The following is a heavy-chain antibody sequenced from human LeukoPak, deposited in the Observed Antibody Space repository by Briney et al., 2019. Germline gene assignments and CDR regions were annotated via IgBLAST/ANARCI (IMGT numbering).Heavy chain of an antibody. J-gene: IGHJ4*02. CDR1: VYTFTSYG. CDR2: ITAYNGNT. Sequence: ASVNVSSKTSVYTFTSYGISWVREAPGQGLEWMGWITAYNGNTNYAQKLQGRVTMTTDTSTSTAYLELRSLRSDDTAVYYCARVRWELVGGDYWGQGTLVTVSS. D-gene: IGHD1-26*01. CDR3: ARVRWELVGGDY. V-gene: IGHV1-18*01.